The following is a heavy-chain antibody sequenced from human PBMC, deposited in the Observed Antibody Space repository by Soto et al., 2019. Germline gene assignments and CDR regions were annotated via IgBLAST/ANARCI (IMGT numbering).Heavy chain of an antibody. CDR1: GGSLTTHY. V-gene: IGHV4-59*08. D-gene: IGHD2-21*01. CDR3: ATTKRLFMDV. CDR2: ISYIGST. J-gene: IGHJ6*03. Sequence: SETLSLTCTVSGGSLTTHYWTLIRQPPGKGLEWIGYISYIGSTNYNPSLKSRVTISVDTSKNQFSLKLSSVTAADTAVYYCATTKRLFMDVWGKGTTVTVSS.